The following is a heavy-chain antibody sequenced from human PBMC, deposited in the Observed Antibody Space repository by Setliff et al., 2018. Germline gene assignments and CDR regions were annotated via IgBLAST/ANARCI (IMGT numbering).Heavy chain of an antibody. D-gene: IGHD3-22*01. J-gene: IGHJ5*02. V-gene: IGHV4-61*09. CDR3: ARGPYNIYDRSGYGFTNWFDP. CDR1: GGSISSGSYY. Sequence: SETLSLTCTVSGGSISSGSYYWSWIRQPAGKGLEWIGHIYSSGSTNYNPSLKSRVTISVDRSKNQFSLKLSSVIAADTAVYYCARGPYNIYDRSGYGFTNWFDPWGQGILVTVSS. CDR2: IYSSGST.